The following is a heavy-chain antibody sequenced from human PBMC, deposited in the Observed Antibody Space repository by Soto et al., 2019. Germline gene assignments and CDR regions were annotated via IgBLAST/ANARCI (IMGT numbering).Heavy chain of an antibody. CDR3: ARGGYCSGGSCYSGPFGYYGMDV. D-gene: IGHD2-15*01. V-gene: IGHV1-69*13. CDR1: GGTFSSYA. CDR2: IIPIFGTA. Sequence: SVKVSCKASGGTFSSYAISWVRQAPGQGLEWMGGIIPIFGTANYAQKFQGRVTITADESTSTAYMELSSLRSEDTAVYYCARGGYCSGGSCYSGPFGYYGMDVWGQGTTVTVSS. J-gene: IGHJ6*02.